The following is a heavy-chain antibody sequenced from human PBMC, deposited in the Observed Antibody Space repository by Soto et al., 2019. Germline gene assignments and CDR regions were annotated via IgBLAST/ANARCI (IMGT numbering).Heavy chain of an antibody. J-gene: IGHJ5*02. CDR3: APAAAAGPNTWFDP. D-gene: IGHD6-13*01. CDR1: GFSLSTSGVG. Sequence: QITLKESGPTLVKPTQTLTLTCTFSGFSLSTSGVGVGWIRQPPGKALEWLALIYWDDDKRYSPSLKSRLTITKDTSKNQVVLTMTNMDPVDTATYYCAPAAAAGPNTWFDPWGQGTLVTVSS. V-gene: IGHV2-5*02. CDR2: IYWDDDK.